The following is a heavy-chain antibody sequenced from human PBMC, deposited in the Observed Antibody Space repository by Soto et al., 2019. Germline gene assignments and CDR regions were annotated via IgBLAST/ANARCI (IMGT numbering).Heavy chain of an antibody. J-gene: IGHJ4*02. Sequence: EVQLVESVGGLVQPGGSLRLSCAASGFTFSSYWMHWVRQAPGKGLVWVSRINSDGSSTYYADSVKGRFTISRDNAKNTLYLPLTSLRAEDTAVYYCATAVPFDYWFQGTLVTVSS. CDR1: GFTFSSYW. CDR3: ATAVPFDY. V-gene: IGHV3-74*01. CDR2: INSDGSST. D-gene: IGHD2-2*01.